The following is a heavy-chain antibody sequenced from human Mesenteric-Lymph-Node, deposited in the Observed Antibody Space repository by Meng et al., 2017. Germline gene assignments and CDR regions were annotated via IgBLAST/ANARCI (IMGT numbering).Heavy chain of an antibody. Sequence: QVQLPQGGAGLLKPSETLPLPGTGSGGSISSVDYFWNGIRQPPGKGLEWIGYIYYSGNTYYNPSLKSRVTISIDTSKNQFSLKLSSVTAADTSVYYCARAEYYNWFDPWGQGTLVTVSS. CDR3: ARAEYYNWFDP. D-gene: IGHD1-14*01. CDR2: IYYSGNT. CDR1: GGSISSVDYF. J-gene: IGHJ5*02. V-gene: IGHV4-30-4*01.